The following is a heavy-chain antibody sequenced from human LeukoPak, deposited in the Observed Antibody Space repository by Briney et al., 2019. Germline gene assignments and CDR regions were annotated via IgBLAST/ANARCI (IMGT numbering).Heavy chain of an antibody. J-gene: IGHJ3*02. CDR2: TYYRSKWYN. D-gene: IGHD5-12*01. V-gene: IGHV6-1*01. CDR3: ARDEYSGYDPRGSSSWYKAFDI. Sequence: SQTLSLTCAISGDSVSSNSAAWNWIRQSPSRGLEWPGRTYYRSKWYNDYAVSVKSRITINPDTSKNQFSLQLNSVTPEDTAVYYCARDEYSGYDPRGSSSWYKAFDIWGQGTMVTVSS. CDR1: GDSVSSNSAA.